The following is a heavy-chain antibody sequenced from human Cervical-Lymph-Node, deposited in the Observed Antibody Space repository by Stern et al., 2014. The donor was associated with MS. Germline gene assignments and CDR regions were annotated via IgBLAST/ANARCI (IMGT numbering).Heavy chain of an antibody. V-gene: IGHV3-7*01. Sequence: EVQLVDSGGGLVQPGGSLRLSCVASGFTFSNYWMSWVRQAPGKGLEWVANIKQDGSEKYYVDSVKGRFTISRDNARNSLYLEMNSLRAEETAVYYCARERGYSGYDWLFDYWGQGSLVTVSS. D-gene: IGHD5-12*01. CDR3: ARERGYSGYDWLFDY. CDR2: IKQDGSEK. CDR1: GFTFSNYW. J-gene: IGHJ4*02.